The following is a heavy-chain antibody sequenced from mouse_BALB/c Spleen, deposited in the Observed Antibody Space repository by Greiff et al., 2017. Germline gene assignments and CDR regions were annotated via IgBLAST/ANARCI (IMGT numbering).Heavy chain of an antibody. D-gene: IGHD2-14*01. CDR2: ISSGGSYT. CDR3: ASDDRAY. CDR1: GFTFSSYA. Sequence: EVKLMESGGGLVKPGGSLKLSCAASGFTFSSYAMSWVRQTPEKRLEWVATISSGGSYTYYPDSVKGRFTISRDNAKNTLYLQMSSLRSEDTAMYYCASDDRAYWGQGTLVTVSA. J-gene: IGHJ3*01. V-gene: IGHV5-9-3*01.